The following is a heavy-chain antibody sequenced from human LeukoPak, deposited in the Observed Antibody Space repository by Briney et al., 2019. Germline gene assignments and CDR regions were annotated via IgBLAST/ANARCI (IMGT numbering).Heavy chain of an antibody. CDR1: GFTFRNYW. J-gene: IGHJ4*02. V-gene: IGHV3-7*01. Sequence: GGSLRLSCAASGFTFRNYWMNWVRQAPGKGLECLANIKEDGSETYYADSVVGRFTISRDNAKNSLYLQMNSLRAEDTAVYYCARDKFRGSPAADGYSYGYDYWGQGTLVTVSS. CDR2: IKEDGSET. D-gene: IGHD5-18*01. CDR3: ARDKFRGSPAADGYSYGYDY.